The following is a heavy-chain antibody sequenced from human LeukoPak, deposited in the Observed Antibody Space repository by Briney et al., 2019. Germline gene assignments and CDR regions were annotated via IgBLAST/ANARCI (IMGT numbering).Heavy chain of an antibody. D-gene: IGHD5-24*01. V-gene: IGHV3-21*01. CDR3: ARGDGCPDY. CDR2: ISDSGGST. CDR1: GFTFSSYS. Sequence: GGSLRLSCAASGFTFSSYSMNWVRQAPGKGLEWVSAISDSGGSTYYADSVKGRFTISRDNAKNSLYLQINSLRAEDTAVYYCARGDGCPDYWGQGTLVTVSS. J-gene: IGHJ4*02.